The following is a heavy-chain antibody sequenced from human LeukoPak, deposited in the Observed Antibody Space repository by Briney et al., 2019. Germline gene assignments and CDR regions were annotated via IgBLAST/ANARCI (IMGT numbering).Heavy chain of an antibody. CDR2: INPSGGST. CDR3: ASPIVGGAFDI. D-gene: IGHD1-26*01. CDR1: GYTFTGYY. V-gene: IGHV1-46*01. Sequence: ASVKVSCKASGYTFTGYYMHWVRQAPGQGLEWMGIINPSGGSTSYAQKFQGRVTMTRDMSTSTVYMELSSLRSEGTAVYYCASPIVGGAFDIWGQGTMVTVSS. J-gene: IGHJ3*02.